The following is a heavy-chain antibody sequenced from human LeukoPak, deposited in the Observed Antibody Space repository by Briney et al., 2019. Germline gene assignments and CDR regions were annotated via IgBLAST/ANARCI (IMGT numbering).Heavy chain of an antibody. Sequence: GGSLRLSCAASGFTFSSYEMNWVRQAPGKGLEWVSSISSSSSYIYYADSVKGRFTISRDNAKNSLYLQMNSLRAEDTAVYYCARDSRLDVRTYYFDYWGQGTLVTVSS. CDR1: GFTFSSYE. D-gene: IGHD6-19*01. J-gene: IGHJ4*02. CDR3: ARDSRLDVRTYYFDY. V-gene: IGHV3-21*01. CDR2: ISSSSSYI.